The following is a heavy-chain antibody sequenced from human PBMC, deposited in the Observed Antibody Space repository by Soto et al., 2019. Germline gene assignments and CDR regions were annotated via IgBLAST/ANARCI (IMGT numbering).Heavy chain of an antibody. D-gene: IGHD3-3*01. CDR1: GGSFSGYY. CDR2: IDHSGST. V-gene: IGHV4-34*01. J-gene: IGHJ4*02. CDR3: AMTYYDFWSGLSDY. Sequence: SETLSLTCAVYGGSFSGYYWSWIRQPPGKGLEWIGEIDHSGSTNYNPSLKSRVTISVDTSKNQFSLKLSSVTAADTAVYYCAMTYYDFWSGLSDYWGQGTLVTVS.